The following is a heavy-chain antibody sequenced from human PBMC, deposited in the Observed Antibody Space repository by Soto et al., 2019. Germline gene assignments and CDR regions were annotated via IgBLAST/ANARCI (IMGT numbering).Heavy chain of an antibody. CDR3: AKATATGGGAFDI. V-gene: IGHV3-23*01. J-gene: IGHJ3*02. D-gene: IGHD2-8*02. CDR2: ILVDGRT. CDR1: GFTFGSYW. Sequence: QTGGSLRLSCAASGFTFGSYWMSWVRQAPGKGLEWVSTILVDGRTFYVDSVKGRFTISRDSSQNTVYLQMNSLTAGDTALYYCAKATATGGGAFDICGQGTMVTVSS.